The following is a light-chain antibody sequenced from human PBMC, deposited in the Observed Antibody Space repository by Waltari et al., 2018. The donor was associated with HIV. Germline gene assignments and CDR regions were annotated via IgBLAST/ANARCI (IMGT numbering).Light chain of an antibody. CDR1: SSDVGGYNY. V-gene: IGLV2-11*01. CDR3: CSYAGSYTFYV. Sequence: QSALTQPRSVSGSPGQSVTISCTGTSSDVGGYNYVSWYQQHPGKAPKLMIYDVSKRPEGVPDRFSGSKSGNTASLTISGLQAEDEADYYCCSYAGSYTFYVFGTGTKVTVL. CDR2: DVS. J-gene: IGLJ1*01.